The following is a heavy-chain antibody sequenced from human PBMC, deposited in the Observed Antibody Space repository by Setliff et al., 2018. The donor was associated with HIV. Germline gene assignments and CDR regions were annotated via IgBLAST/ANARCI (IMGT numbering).Heavy chain of an antibody. J-gene: IGHJ3*01. Sequence: SETLSLTCTVSGGSISSGTYYWNWFRQSPGKGLEWIGYMSYTGINNYNPSLKSLVTISLDTSKNQFSLKLTSVTAADTTVYYCARTGYAFDVWGLGTMVTVSS. CDR1: GGSISSGTYY. CDR3: ARTGYAFDV. V-gene: IGHV4-31*01. CDR2: MSYTGIN.